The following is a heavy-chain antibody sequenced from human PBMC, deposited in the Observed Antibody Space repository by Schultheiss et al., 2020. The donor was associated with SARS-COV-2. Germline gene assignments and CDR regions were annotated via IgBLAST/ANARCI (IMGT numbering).Heavy chain of an antibody. Sequence: GESLKISCAASGFTFSSYAMSWVRQAPGKGLEWVSAISGSGGSTYYADSVKGRFTISRDNAKNSLFLDMNYLRDDDTAVYYCARHWEWAWDFWGLGTQVTVSS. CDR3: ARHWEWAWDF. CDR1: GFTFSSYA. D-gene: IGHD7-27*01. V-gene: IGHV3-23*01. J-gene: IGHJ4*02. CDR2: ISGSGGST.